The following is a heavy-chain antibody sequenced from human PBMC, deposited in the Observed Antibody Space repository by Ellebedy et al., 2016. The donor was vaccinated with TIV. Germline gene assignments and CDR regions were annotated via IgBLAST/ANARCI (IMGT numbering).Heavy chain of an antibody. CDR1: GFTFSSYA. CDR3: AKGDEFCSGPHPSYYYYMDV. CDR2: LSGSGGYT. V-gene: IGHV3-23*01. D-gene: IGHD3-3*01. Sequence: GESLKISXAASGFTFSSYAINWVRQVPGEGLEWVSALSGSGGYTYYADSVKGRFAISRDNSKNTLYLQMNSLRAEDTAVYTCAKGDEFCSGPHPSYYYYMDVWGKGTTVTVSS. J-gene: IGHJ6*03.